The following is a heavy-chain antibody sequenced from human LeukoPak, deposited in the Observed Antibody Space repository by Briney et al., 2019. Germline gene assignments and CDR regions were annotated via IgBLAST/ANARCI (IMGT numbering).Heavy chain of an antibody. J-gene: IGHJ4*02. Sequence: GGSLTLSCLVSGFSVSHNYVSWVRQAPGKGLEWVSNIYGDGSTNYADSVKGRFTISRDNAKNSLYLQMDNLRAEDTAVYYCSNGIYSSSYWGRGTLVTVSS. CDR3: SNGIYSSSY. D-gene: IGHD3-22*01. CDR1: GFSVSHNY. CDR2: IYGDGST. V-gene: IGHV3-53*01.